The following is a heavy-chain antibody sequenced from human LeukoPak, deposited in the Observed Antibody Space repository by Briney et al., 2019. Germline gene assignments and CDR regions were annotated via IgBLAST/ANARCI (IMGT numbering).Heavy chain of an antibody. J-gene: IGHJ5*02. CDR2: ISSSSSTI. CDR3: ARDLWELPYP. D-gene: IGHD1-26*01. V-gene: IGHV3-48*01. CDR1: GFTFGSYS. Sequence: PGGSLRLSCAASGFTFGSYSMNWVRQAPGKGLEWVSYISSSSSTIYYADSVKGRFTISRDNAKNSLYLQMNSLRAEDTAVYYCARDLWELPYPWGQGTLVTVSS.